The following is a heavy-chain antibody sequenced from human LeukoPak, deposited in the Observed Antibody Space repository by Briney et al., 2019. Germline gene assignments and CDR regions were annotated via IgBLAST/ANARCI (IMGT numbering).Heavy chain of an antibody. V-gene: IGHV3-30-3*01. CDR3: ARDPSRQDIVVVVAATLRYYYGMDV. CDR1: GFTFSSYA. D-gene: IGHD2-15*01. J-gene: IGHJ6*02. Sequence: PGGSLRLSCAASGFTFSSYAMHWVRQAPGKGLEWVAVISYDGSNKYYADSVKGRFTISRDNSKNTLYLQMNSLRAEDTAVYYCARDPSRQDIVVVVAATLRYYYGMDVWGQGTTVTVSS. CDR2: ISYDGSNK.